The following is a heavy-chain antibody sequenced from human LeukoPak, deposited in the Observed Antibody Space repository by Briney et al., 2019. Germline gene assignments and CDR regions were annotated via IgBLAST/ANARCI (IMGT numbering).Heavy chain of an antibody. D-gene: IGHD6-19*01. CDR2: ISYDGSNK. J-gene: IGHJ4*02. CDR1: GFTFSSYA. Sequence: GGSLRLSCAASGFTFSSYAMHWVRQAPGKGLEWVAVISYDGSNKYYADSVKGRFTISRDNSKNTLYLQMNSLRAEDTAVYYCARDLAVAGVFDYWGQGTLVTVSS. V-gene: IGHV3-30-3*01. CDR3: ARDLAVAGVFDY.